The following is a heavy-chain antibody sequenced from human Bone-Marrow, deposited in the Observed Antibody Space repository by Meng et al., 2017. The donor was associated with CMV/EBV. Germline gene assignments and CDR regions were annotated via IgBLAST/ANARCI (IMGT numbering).Heavy chain of an antibody. Sequence: SETLSLTCNVSGGSISSGGYYWSWIRQHPGKGLEWIGYIYYSGSTYYNPSLKSRVTISVDTSKNQFSLKLSSVTAADTAVYYCAREHIVVVPAAIGSWYDPWGQGTLVTVSS. CDR1: GGSISSGGYY. CDR3: AREHIVVVPAAIGSWYDP. D-gene: IGHD2-2*02. V-gene: IGHV4-31*03. CDR2: IYYSGST. J-gene: IGHJ5*02.